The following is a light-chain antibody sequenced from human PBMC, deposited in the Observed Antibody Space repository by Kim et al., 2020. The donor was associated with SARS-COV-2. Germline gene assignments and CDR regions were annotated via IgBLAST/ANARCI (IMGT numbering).Light chain of an antibody. Sequence: DIVMTQSPDSLAVSLGERATINCKSSQSVLSTSDNENYLAWYQQKPGQPPKLLIYWASTRESGVPDRFSGSGSGTDFILSISSLQAEDVAVYYCQQSYSAPLTFGGGTKVEIK. V-gene: IGKV4-1*01. CDR3: QQSYSAPLT. CDR2: WAS. J-gene: IGKJ4*01. CDR1: QSVLSTSDNENY.